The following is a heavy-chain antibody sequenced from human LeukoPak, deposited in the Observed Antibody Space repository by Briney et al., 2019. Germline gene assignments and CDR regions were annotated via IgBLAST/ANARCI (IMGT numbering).Heavy chain of an antibody. J-gene: IGHJ4*02. Sequence: ASVKVSCKASGYTFTGYYMHWVRQAPGQGLEWMGWINPNSGGTNYAQKFQGRVTMTRDTSISTAYMELSRLRSDDTAVYYCARVALYDYVWGTPGYWGQGTLVTVSS. V-gene: IGHV1-2*02. D-gene: IGHD3-16*01. CDR1: GYTFTGYY. CDR3: ARVALYDYVWGTPGY. CDR2: INPNSGGT.